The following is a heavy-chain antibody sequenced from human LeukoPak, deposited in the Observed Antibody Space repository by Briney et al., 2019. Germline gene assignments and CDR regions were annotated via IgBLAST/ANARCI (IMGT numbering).Heavy chain of an antibody. V-gene: IGHV1-69*13. CDR2: IIPIFDTT. D-gene: IGHD1-26*01. Sequence: SVKVSCKASGGTFNTYAIIWVRQAPGQGLEWMGGIIPIFDTTNYAQKFQGRVTITADESTSTAYMELSGLRSEDTAVYYCARGLDTGIVRDAFDIWGQGTLVTVSS. CDR3: ARGLDTGIVRDAFDI. J-gene: IGHJ4*02. CDR1: GGTFNTYA.